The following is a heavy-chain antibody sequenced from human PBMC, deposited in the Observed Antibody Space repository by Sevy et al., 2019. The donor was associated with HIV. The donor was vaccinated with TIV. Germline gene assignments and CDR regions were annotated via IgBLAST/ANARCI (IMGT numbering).Heavy chain of an antibody. Sequence: ASVKVSCKASGYTFTGYYIHWVRQAPGQGLEWMGWINPSTGGTTYAQNFQGRVTMTRDTSISTAYMELNRLRSDDTAVYFCARLSGIAVLGEGGDGYWGQGTLVTVSS. J-gene: IGHJ4*02. D-gene: IGHD6-19*01. CDR3: ARLSGIAVLGEGGDGY. V-gene: IGHV1-2*02. CDR1: GYTFTGYY. CDR2: INPSTGGT.